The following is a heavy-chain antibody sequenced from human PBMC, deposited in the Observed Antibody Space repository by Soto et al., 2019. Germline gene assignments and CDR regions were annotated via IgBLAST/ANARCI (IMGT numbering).Heavy chain of an antibody. J-gene: IGHJ3*02. CDR1: GGFVTSGSYY. D-gene: IGHD1-1*01. CDR2: MSHSGGT. CDR3: ARVERGTATTVVDAFDI. Sequence: QVQLQQWGAGLLKPSETLSLTCAVYGGFVTSGSYYWSWIRQPPGKGPEWIGEMSHSGGTHFNPSLKSRVTISVDTSKNQFTLKMSSVTAADTDLYYCARVERGTATTVVDAFDIWGPGTMVTVSS. V-gene: IGHV4-34*01.